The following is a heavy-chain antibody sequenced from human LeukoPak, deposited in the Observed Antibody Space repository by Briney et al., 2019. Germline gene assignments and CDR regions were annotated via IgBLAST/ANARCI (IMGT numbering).Heavy chain of an antibody. CDR2: INHSGST. D-gene: IGHD3-10*01. CDR3: ARGRRPRGYGSGSYYTNWFDP. J-gene: IGHJ5*02. Sequence: SETLSLTCAVYGGSFSGYYWSWIRQPPGKGLEWIGEINHSGSTNYNPSLKSRVTISVDTSKHQFSLKLSSVTAADTAVYYCARGRRPRGYGSGSYYTNWFDPWGQGTLVTVSS. V-gene: IGHV4-34*01. CDR1: GGSFSGYY.